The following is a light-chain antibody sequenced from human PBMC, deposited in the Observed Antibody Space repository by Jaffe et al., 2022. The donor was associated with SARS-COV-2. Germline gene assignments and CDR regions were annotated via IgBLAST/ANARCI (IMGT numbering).Light chain of an antibody. V-gene: IGKV3-20*01. J-gene: IGKJ2*01. CDR1: QSVSSSF. CDR3: QQYGSSLYT. Sequence: EIVLTQSPGTLSLSPGERATLSCRASQSVSSSFLAWYQHKPGQAPRLLIYGASSRATGIPDRFSGSGSGTDFILTISRLEPEDFAVYYCQQYGSSLYTFGQGTKLEI. CDR2: GAS.